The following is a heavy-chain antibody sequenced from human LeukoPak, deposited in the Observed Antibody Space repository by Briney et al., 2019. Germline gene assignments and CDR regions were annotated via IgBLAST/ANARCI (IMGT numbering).Heavy chain of an antibody. V-gene: IGHV4-61*08. CDR3: ARQGWLAPNFDY. J-gene: IGHJ4*02. CDR1: GGSISSGGYY. Sequence: KPSETLSLTCTVSGGSISSGGYYWSWIRQHPGKGLEWIGYIYYSGSTNYNPSLKSRVTISVDTSRNQFSLKLSSVTAADTAVYFCARQGWLAPNFDYWNQGTLVTVSS. CDR2: IYYSGST. D-gene: IGHD6-19*01.